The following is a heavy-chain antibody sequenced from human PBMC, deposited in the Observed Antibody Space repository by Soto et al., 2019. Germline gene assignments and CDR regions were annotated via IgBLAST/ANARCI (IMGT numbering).Heavy chain of an antibody. CDR1: GGSFSGYY. CDR3: ALYGDYYYYGMDV. Sequence: SETLSLTCAVYGGSFSGYYWSWIRQPPGKGLEWIGEINHSGSTNYNPSLKSRVTISVDTSKNQFSLKLSSVTAADTAVYYCALYGDYYYYGMDVWGQGTTVTVSS. J-gene: IGHJ6*02. D-gene: IGHD4-17*01. V-gene: IGHV4-34*01. CDR2: INHSGST.